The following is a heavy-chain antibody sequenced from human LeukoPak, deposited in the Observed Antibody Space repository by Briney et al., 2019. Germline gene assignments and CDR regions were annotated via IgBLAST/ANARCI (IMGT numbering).Heavy chain of an antibody. V-gene: IGHV3-23*01. CDR1: GFTFNNYA. Sequence: GGSLRLSCAASGFTFNNYAMSWVRQAPGKGLEWVSTVTGSGGGTYYADSVKGRFTISRDNSKNTLYLQMNSLRAEDTAIYYCANDYRSGSFHDFWGQGTLVTVSS. D-gene: IGHD3-10*01. CDR2: VTGSGGGT. CDR3: ANDYRSGSFHDF. J-gene: IGHJ4*02.